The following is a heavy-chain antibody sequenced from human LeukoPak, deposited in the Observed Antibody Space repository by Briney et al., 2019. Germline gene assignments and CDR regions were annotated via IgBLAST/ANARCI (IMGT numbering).Heavy chain of an antibody. D-gene: IGHD2-15*01. J-gene: IGHJ4*02. V-gene: IGHV3-30*04. Sequence: QPGRSLRLSCAASGFTFSSHAMHWVRQAPGKGLEWVAVISYDGSNKYYADSVKGRFTISRDNSKNTLYLQMNSLRAEDTAVYYCARSTHGSWWLEPFDYWGQGTLVTVSS. CDR2: ISYDGSNK. CDR1: GFTFSSHA. CDR3: ARSTHGSWWLEPFDY.